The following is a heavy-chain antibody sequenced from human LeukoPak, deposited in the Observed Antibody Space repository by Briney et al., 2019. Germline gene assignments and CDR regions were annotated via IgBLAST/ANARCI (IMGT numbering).Heavy chain of an antibody. J-gene: IGHJ4*02. CDR3: ARANMVGATTSTYYFDY. CDR1: GFTVSSNY. CDR2: IYSGGST. D-gene: IGHD1-26*01. V-gene: IGHV3-53*01. Sequence: GGSLRLSCAASGFTVSSNYMSWVRQAPGKGLEWVSVIYSGGSTYYADSVKGRFTISRDNSKNTLYLQMNSLRAEDTAVYYCARANMVGATTSTYYFDYWGQGTLVTVSS.